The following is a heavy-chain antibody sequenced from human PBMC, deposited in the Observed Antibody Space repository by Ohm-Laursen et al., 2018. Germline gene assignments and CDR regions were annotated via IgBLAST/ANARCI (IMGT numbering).Heavy chain of an antibody. J-gene: IGHJ4*02. V-gene: IGHV3-74*01. Sequence: SLRLFCAASGFTFSNYWMHWVRQAPGKGLVWVSRINSDGSNTNYADSVKGRFTISRDNAKNTLYLQMNSLRGDDTAIYYCARSGNSDHSPLGYWGQGTLVTVSS. CDR3: ARSGNSDHSPLGY. CDR1: GFTFSNYW. D-gene: IGHD5-12*01. CDR2: INSDGSNT.